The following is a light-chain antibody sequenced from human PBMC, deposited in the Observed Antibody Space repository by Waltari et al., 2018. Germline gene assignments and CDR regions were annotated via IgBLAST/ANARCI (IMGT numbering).Light chain of an antibody. CDR2: GAS. V-gene: IGKV3-20*01. Sequence: EIVLPQSPGTLSLSPGERATLSCRAGQSVSSGYLAWYQQKHGQAPRLLIYGASSRATGIPDRFSGSGSGTDFTLTINRLEPEDSGVYYCQQYGSSPPLTFGGGTKVEI. CDR3: QQYGSSPPLT. J-gene: IGKJ4*01. CDR1: QSVSSGY.